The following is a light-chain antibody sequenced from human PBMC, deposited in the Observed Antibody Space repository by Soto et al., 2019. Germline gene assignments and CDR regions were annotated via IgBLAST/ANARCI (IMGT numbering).Light chain of an antibody. Sequence: QSALTQPASVSGSPGQSITISCTGTSSDVGGYIYVSWYQQHPGKAPKLMIYDVNNRPSGVSTRFSGSKSGNTASLTISGLQAEADADYYCSSYTSSSTLVVFGGGTQLTVL. V-gene: IGLV2-14*01. CDR3: SSYTSSSTLVV. CDR2: DVN. J-gene: IGLJ2*01. CDR1: SSDVGGYIY.